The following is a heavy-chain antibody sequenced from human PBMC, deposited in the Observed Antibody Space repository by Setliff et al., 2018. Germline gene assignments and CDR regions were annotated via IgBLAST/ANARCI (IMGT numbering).Heavy chain of an antibody. J-gene: IGHJ4*02. CDR3: ARGRNIAARLLDA. CDR2: INHRGST. Sequence: TSETLSLTCAAYGGTFSDYYWTWIRQPPGKGLEWVGEINHRGSTNYNPSLKSRVTISVDTSKDQFSLQVISMTAADTAVYYCARGRNIAARLLDAWGQGTLVTVSS. CDR1: GGTFSDYY. D-gene: IGHD6-6*01. V-gene: IGHV4-34*01.